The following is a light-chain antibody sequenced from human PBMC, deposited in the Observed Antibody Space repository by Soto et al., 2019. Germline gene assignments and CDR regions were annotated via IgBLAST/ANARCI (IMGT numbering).Light chain of an antibody. J-gene: IGKJ2*01. CDR3: QQAKSFPYT. CDR2: AAY. CDR1: QSLDNW. Sequence: DIQMTQSPSSVSASVGDTVTISCRASQSLDNWLAWYQQKPGNAPRLLIYAAYTLENGVPARFSGSGSGSDFTLPISSLQPEDFATYYCQQAKSFPYTFGQGTKVEI. V-gene: IGKV1-12*01.